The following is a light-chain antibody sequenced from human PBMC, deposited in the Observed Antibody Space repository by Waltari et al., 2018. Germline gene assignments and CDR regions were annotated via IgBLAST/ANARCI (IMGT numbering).Light chain of an antibody. Sequence: SYELTQPPSVSVSPGQTASITCSGDKLGDKYACWYQQKPGQSPVLVIYQDSKRPSGNPERFSGSNSGNTATLTISGTQAMDEADYYCQAWDSSTVVFGTGTKVTVL. CDR2: QDS. CDR3: QAWDSSTVV. V-gene: IGLV3-1*01. CDR1: KLGDKY. J-gene: IGLJ1*01.